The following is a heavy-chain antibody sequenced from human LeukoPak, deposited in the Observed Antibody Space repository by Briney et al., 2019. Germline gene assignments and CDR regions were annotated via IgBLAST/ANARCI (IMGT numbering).Heavy chain of an antibody. CDR1: GGSISSYY. J-gene: IGHJ5*02. V-gene: IGHV4-59*12. D-gene: IGHD4-23*01. Sequence: PSETLSLTCTVSGGSISSYYWSWIRQPPGKGLEWIGYIYYSGSTNYNPSLKSRVTMSVDTSKNQFSLKLSSVTAADTAVYYCARDVTVVTPGWFDPWGQGTLVTVSS. CDR3: ARDVTVVTPGWFDP. CDR2: IYYSGST.